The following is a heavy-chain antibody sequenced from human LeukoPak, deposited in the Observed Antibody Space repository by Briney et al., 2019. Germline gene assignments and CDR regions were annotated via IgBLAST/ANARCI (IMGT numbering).Heavy chain of an antibody. D-gene: IGHD2-8*01. CDR3: ARGIVLMVYAPDYMDV. V-gene: IGHV4-59*08. J-gene: IGHJ6*03. Sequence: SETLSLTCTVSGGSINNYYWSWIRQPPGKGLEWIGYIYYSGSTNYNPSLKSRVTISLDTSKNQFSLKLSSVTAADTAVYYCARGIVLMVYAPDYMDVWGKGTTVTVSS. CDR1: GGSINNYY. CDR2: IYYSGST.